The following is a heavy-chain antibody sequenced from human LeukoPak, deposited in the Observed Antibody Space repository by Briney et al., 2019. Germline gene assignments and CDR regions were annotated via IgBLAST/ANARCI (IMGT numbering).Heavy chain of an antibody. CDR1: GYTLTDYY. V-gene: IGHV1-2*06. D-gene: IGHD3-22*01. CDR3: ARVGYYESSGYYEY. CDR2: INPNSGGT. Sequence: ASVTVSCKASGYTLTDYYMHWVRQAPGQGLEWMGRINPNSGGTNYAQKFQGRVTMTRDTSISTVYMELSRLRSDGTAVYYCARVGYYESSGYYEYWGQGTLVTVSS. J-gene: IGHJ4*02.